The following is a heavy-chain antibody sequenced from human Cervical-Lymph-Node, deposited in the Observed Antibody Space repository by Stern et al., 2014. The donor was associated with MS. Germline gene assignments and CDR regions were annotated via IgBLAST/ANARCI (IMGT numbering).Heavy chain of an antibody. J-gene: IGHJ6*02. D-gene: IGHD2-8*01. CDR3: TSLGTIVLSGMDV. Sequence: EVQLVESGGGLVQPGGSLRLSCAASGFTFSGSSMHWVRQASGQGLEWVGRIRSEANSYETSYAASVKVRFTISRDDSKNTAYLQMNSLNIEDTAVYYCTSLGTIVLSGMDVWGQGTTVTVSS. CDR2: IRSEANSYET. CDR1: GFTFSGSS. V-gene: IGHV3-73*01.